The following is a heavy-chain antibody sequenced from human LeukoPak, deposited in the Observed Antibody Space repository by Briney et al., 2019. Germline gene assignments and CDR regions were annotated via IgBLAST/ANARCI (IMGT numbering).Heavy chain of an antibody. Sequence: SETLSLTCAVYGGSFSGYYWSWIRQPPGKGLEWIGKISHSGSTNYNLSLKSRVTISVDTSKNQFSLKLSSVTAADTAVYYCARISVVTVSTTWYFDYWGQGTLVTVSS. J-gene: IGHJ4*02. V-gene: IGHV4-34*01. D-gene: IGHD5/OR15-5a*01. CDR2: ISHSGST. CDR1: GGSFSGYY. CDR3: ARISVVTVSTTWYFDY.